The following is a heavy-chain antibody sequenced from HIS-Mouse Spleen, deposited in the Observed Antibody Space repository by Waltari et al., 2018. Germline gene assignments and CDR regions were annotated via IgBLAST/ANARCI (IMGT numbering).Heavy chain of an antibody. Sequence: QLQLQESGPGLVKPSETLSLTCTVSGCSSSSTSYSWGWLRQPPGKGLGWIGSIYSSGSTYYNPSLKSRVTISVDTSKNQFSLKLSSVTAADTAVYYCAREIPYSSSWYDWYFDLWGRGTLVTVSS. CDR1: GCSSSSTSYS. CDR3: AREIPYSSSWYDWYFDL. CDR2: IYSSGST. D-gene: IGHD6-13*01. V-gene: IGHV4-39*07. J-gene: IGHJ2*01.